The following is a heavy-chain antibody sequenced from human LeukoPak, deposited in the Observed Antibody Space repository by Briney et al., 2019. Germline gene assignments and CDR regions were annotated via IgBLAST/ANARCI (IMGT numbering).Heavy chain of an antibody. CDR2: ITSSGSTI. Sequence: GGSLRLSCAASGFTFSDYYMSWIRQAPGKGLEWVSYITSSGSTIYYADSVKGRFTISRDNAKNSLYLQMNSLRAEDTAVYYCARDKYYYDSGNSLRCDHWGQGTLVTVSS. J-gene: IGHJ4*02. V-gene: IGHV3-11*01. D-gene: IGHD3-10*01. CDR1: GFTFSDYY. CDR3: ARDKYYYDSGNSLRCDH.